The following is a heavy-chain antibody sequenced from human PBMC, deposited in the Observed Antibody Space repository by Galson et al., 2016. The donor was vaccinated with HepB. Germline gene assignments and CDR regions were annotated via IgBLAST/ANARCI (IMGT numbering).Heavy chain of an antibody. CDR2: ISGSGGTT. D-gene: IGHD3-16*01. J-gene: IGHJ6*02. CDR3: AKDIMGSYYSDYVMDV. CDR1: GFTFSIYA. V-gene: IGHV3-23*01. Sequence: SLRLSCAASGFTFSIYAMRWVRQAPGKGLEWISVISGSGGTTYYADSVKGRFTISRDNSKKTLYLQMNSLRAEDTAVYFCAKDIMGSYYSDYVMDVWGQGTTVTVSS.